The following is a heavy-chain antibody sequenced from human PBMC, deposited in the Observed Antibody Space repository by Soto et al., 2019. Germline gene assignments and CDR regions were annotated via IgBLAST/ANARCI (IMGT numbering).Heavy chain of an antibody. CDR3: ARGKGMEENYYYHGMDV. CDR2: VVPIFGTS. D-gene: IGHD1-1*01. CDR1: GGTFGRNT. J-gene: IGHJ6*02. V-gene: IGHV1-69*01. Sequence: QVHLVQSAAEVKKPGSSVRVSCTTSGGTFGRNTIAWIRQAPEQGLEWMGHVVPIFGTSNYAQKFRGRLTITADESTTTAYMELSSLTSEDTAVYYCARGKGMEENYYYHGMDVWGQGTTVSVSS.